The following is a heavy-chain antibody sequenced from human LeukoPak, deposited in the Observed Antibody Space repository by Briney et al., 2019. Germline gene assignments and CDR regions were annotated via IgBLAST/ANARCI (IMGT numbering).Heavy chain of an antibody. CDR1: GFTFSSYG. D-gene: IGHD2-21*01. Sequence: QPGGSLRLSCAASGFTFSSYGMHWVRQAPGKALEWVAVIWYDGSDKYYADSVRGRFTISRDNSKNTLSLQMNSLRVEDTAVYYCARNPRLWQRGGRDYYLDHWGQGTLVTVSS. CDR2: IWYDGSDK. V-gene: IGHV3-33*01. CDR3: ARNPRLWQRGGRDYYLDH. J-gene: IGHJ4*02.